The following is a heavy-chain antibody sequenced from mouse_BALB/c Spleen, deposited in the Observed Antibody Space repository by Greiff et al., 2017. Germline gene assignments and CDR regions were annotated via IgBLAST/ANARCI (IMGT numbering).Heavy chain of an antibody. Sequence: EVMLVESGGGLVQPGGSRKLSCAASGFTFSSFGMHWVRQAPEKGLEWVAYISSGSSTIYYADTVKGRFTISRDNPKNTLFLQMTSLRSEDTAMYYCARSYGNGWGAMDYWGQGTSVTVSS. CDR1: GFTFSSFG. D-gene: IGHD1-1*01. J-gene: IGHJ4*01. CDR3: ARSYGNGWGAMDY. CDR2: ISSGSSTI. V-gene: IGHV5-17*02.